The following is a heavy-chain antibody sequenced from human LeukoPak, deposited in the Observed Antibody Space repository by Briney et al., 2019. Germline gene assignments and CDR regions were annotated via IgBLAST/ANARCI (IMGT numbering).Heavy chain of an antibody. V-gene: IGHV3-23*01. CDR3: AKSNYYYYMDV. J-gene: IGHJ6*03. CDR2: ISDSGDIT. CDR1: GFTFSSYA. Sequence: PGGSLRLSCADSGFTFSSYAMSWVRQAPGKGLEWVSAISDSGDITHYADSVKGRFTISRDNSKNTLYLQMNSLRAEDTAVYYCAKSNYYYYMDVWGKGATVTVSS.